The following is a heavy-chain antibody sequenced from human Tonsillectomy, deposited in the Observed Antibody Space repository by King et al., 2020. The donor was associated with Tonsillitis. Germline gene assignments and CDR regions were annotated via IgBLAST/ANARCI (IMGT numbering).Heavy chain of an antibody. V-gene: IGHV5-51*01. D-gene: IGHD1-20*01. CDR2: IYPGDSDT. CDR3: ARPLSNWNGLDY. J-gene: IGHJ4*02. Sequence: VQLVESGAEVKKPGESLKISCKGSGYRFPSYWIGWVRQMPGKGLEWMGIIYPGDSDTRYSLSFKGQVNISADTSISTAYLQWRSLKASNTVIYYCARPLSNWNGLDYWGQGTLVTVSS. CDR1: GYRFPSYW.